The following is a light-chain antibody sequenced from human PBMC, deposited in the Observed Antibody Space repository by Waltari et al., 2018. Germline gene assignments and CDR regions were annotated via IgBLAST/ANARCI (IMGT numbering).Light chain of an antibody. CDR1: DSDVGAYAF. J-gene: IGLJ1*01. Sequence: QSALTKPASVSGSPGQSITISCSGTDSDVGAYAFFPWYQQHPGKAPHLLIYEVSNRPSGISNRFSAAKSGNTASLTISGLQAEDEADYYCSSYTTSSAPGVFGTGTRVTVL. V-gene: IGLV2-14*01. CDR3: SSYTTSSAPGV. CDR2: EVS.